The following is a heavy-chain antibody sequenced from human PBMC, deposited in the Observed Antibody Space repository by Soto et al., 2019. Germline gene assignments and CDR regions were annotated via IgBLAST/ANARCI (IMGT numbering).Heavy chain of an antibody. Sequence: QLQLQESGPGLVKPSETLSLTCTVSGGSISSSSYYWGWIRQPPGKGLEWIGSIYYSGSTYYNPSLKSRVTISVDTSKNQFSLKLSSVTAADTAVYYCARHRVLRYFDWLSTDEIWGQGTMVTVSS. CDR1: GGSISSSSYY. CDR3: ARHRVLRYFDWLSTDEI. V-gene: IGHV4-39*01. D-gene: IGHD3-9*01. J-gene: IGHJ3*02. CDR2: IYYSGST.